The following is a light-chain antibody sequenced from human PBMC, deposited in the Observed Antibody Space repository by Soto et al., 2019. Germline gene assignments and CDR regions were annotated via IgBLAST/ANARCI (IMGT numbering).Light chain of an antibody. CDR3: SSYTTGGSYV. CDR1: SSDVGGYNS. CDR2: DVS. V-gene: IGLV2-14*01. Sequence: QSALTQPASVSGSPGLSIAISCTGTSSDVGGYNSVSWYQQHPGKAPKLMIYDVSNRPSGVSNLFSGSKSSNTASLTISVLQAEDEGDYYSSSYTTGGSYVFGTGTKVTVL. J-gene: IGLJ1*01.